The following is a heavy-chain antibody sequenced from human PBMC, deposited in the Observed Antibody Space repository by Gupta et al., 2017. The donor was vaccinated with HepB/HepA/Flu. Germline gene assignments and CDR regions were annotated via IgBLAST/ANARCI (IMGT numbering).Heavy chain of an antibody. V-gene: IGHV3-15*01. CDR3: TTGTM. Sequence: EVQLVESGGGLVKPGESLRLSCAASGFTFSNAWMSWVRQAPGKGLEWVGRIKSKTEGETTDYAAPAKGRCTISRDDSKNTLHXQXNSLKTXDTAGYYCTTGTMWGQGTMVTVSS. CDR2: IKSKTEGETT. J-gene: IGHJ4*02. CDR1: GFTFSNAW.